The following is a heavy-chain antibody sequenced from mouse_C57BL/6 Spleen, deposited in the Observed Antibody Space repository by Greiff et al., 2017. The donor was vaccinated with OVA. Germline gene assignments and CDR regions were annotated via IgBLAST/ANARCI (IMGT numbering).Heavy chain of an antibody. J-gene: IGHJ4*01. D-gene: IGHD3-3*01. Sequence: VKLLESGPGLVQPSHSLSITCTASGFSLTSYGVHWVRQSPGKGLEWLGVIWSGGSTDYNAAFISRLSTSKDNSKSQVFFKMNSLQADDTAIYYCARNRGMDYWGQGTSVTVSS. V-gene: IGHV2-2*01. CDR1: GFSLTSYG. CDR2: IWSGGST. CDR3: ARNRGMDY.